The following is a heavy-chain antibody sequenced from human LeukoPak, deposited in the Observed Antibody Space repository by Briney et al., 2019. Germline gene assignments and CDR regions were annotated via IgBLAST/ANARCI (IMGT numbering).Heavy chain of an antibody. V-gene: IGHV4-59*11. D-gene: IGHD3-22*01. CDR3: ARVGWLLGLDY. CDR1: GGSISSHY. CDR2: IYYSGST. Sequence: SETLSLTCTVSGGSISSHYWSWIRQPPGKGLEWIGYIYYSGSTNYNPSLKSRVTISVDTSKNQFSLKLSSVTAADTAVYYCARVGWLLGLDYWGQGTLVTVSA. J-gene: IGHJ4*02.